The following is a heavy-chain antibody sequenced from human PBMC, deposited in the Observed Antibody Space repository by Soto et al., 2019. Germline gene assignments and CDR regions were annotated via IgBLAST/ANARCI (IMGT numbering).Heavy chain of an antibody. D-gene: IGHD3-3*01. V-gene: IGHV3-48*01. CDR3: ARDTGSITIFGVVALSLSN. CDR2: ISSSSRTI. Sequence: EVQLVESGGGLVQPGGSLRLSCAASGFTFSSYSMNWVRQAPGKGMEWVSYISSSSRTIYYADSVKGRFTISRDNAKNPLYLQINSLRAEDTAVYYCARDTGSITIFGVVALSLSNWGQGTLVTVSS. J-gene: IGHJ4*02. CDR1: GFTFSSYS.